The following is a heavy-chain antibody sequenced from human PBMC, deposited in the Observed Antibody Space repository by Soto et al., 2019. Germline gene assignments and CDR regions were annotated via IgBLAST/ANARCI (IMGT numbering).Heavy chain of an antibody. Sequence: QVQLVQSGAEVKKPGSSVKVSCKASGGTFSTYSISWVRQAPGQGLEWMGGSPPIFGTSKYAQNFQGRVTITADESTSTAYMELSSLRSDDTAVYYCARGGRYPNSSYSYGMDVWGQGTTVTVSS. CDR1: GGTFSTYS. V-gene: IGHV1-69*01. J-gene: IGHJ6*02. CDR3: ARGGRYPNSSYSYGMDV. CDR2: SPPIFGTS. D-gene: IGHD1-1*01.